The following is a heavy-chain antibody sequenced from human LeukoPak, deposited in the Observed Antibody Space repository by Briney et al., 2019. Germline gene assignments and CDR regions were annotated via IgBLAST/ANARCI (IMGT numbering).Heavy chain of an antibody. J-gene: IGHJ4*02. CDR3: ARGSGYYYEDY. D-gene: IGHD3-22*01. CDR1: GFTFSSYS. Sequence: GGSLRLSCAASGFTFSSYSMNWVRQAPGKGLEWVSSISSSGSYIYYADSVKGRFTISRDNVKSSLYLQMNSLRAEDTAVYYCARGSGYYYEDYWGQGTLVTVSS. V-gene: IGHV3-21*01. CDR2: ISSSGSYI.